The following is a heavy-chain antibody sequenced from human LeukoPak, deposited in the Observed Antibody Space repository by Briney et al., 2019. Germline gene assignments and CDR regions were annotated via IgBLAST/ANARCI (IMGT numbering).Heavy chain of an antibody. CDR3: ASPGGSFSGYDSKFDY. V-gene: IGHV3-66*01. Sequence: SGGSLRLSCTASGFTVSSNYMSWVRQAPGKGLEWVSVIYSGGSTYYADSVKGRFTISRDNSKNTLYLQMNSLRAEDTAVYYCASPGGSFSGYDSKFDYWGQGTLVTVSS. D-gene: IGHD5-12*01. CDR2: IYSGGST. J-gene: IGHJ4*02. CDR1: GFTVSSNY.